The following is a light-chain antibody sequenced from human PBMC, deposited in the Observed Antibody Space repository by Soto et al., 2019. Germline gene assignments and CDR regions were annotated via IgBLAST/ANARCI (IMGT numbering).Light chain of an antibody. CDR2: AAS. CDR1: QNIRSF. CDR3: QQSYNTRWT. J-gene: IGKJ1*01. Sequence: DIQMTQSPPSLSASVGDRVTITCRASQNIRSFLNWYQEKPGKAPKVLISAASSLQSGVPSRFSGSGSGTDFTLTISSLQPEDSATYYCQQSYNTRWTFGQGTKVEIK. V-gene: IGKV1-39*01.